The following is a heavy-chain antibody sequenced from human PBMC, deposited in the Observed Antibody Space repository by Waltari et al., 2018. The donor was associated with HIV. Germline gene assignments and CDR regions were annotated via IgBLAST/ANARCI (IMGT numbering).Heavy chain of an antibody. CDR1: GFTFTSYA. Sequence: EVQLLESGGGLVQPGGSLRLSCAASGFTFTSYAMSWVRQAPGKGLEWVSVIRGSGDSTYYADSVKGRFTISRDNSKNTLYLQMNSLRAEDTAVYYCTKMMDATRDAWGQGTLVTVSS. CDR2: IRGSGDST. V-gene: IGHV3-23*01. J-gene: IGHJ5*02. D-gene: IGHD2-2*01. CDR3: TKMMDATRDA.